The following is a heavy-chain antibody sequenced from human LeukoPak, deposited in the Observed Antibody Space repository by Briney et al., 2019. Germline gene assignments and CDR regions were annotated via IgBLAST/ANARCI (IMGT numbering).Heavy chain of an antibody. CDR3: ARDLNPFGGVIADY. Sequence: PGGSLRLSCAASGFTFSSYNMNWVRQAPEKGLEWISYISSGSSTIYYAEPVKGRFTISRDNAKNSLYLQMNSLRAEDTAVYYCARDLNPFGGVIADYWGQGTLVTVSS. J-gene: IGHJ4*02. D-gene: IGHD3-16*02. V-gene: IGHV3-48*01. CDR2: ISSGSSTI. CDR1: GFTFSSYN.